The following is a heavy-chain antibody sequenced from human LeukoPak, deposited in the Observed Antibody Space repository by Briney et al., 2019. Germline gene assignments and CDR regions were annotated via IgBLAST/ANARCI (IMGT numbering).Heavy chain of an antibody. J-gene: IGHJ3*02. V-gene: IGHV3-23*01. CDR3: AKNGFDIVVLPAAFDI. CDR2: ISGSGGST. D-gene: IGHD2-2*01. Sequence: GGSLRLSCAASGFTFSSYAMSWVRQAPGKGLEWVSAISGSGGSTYYADSVKGRFTISRDNSKNTLYLQMNSLRAEDTAVYYCAKNGFDIVVLPAAFDIWGQGTMVTVSS. CDR1: GFTFSSYA.